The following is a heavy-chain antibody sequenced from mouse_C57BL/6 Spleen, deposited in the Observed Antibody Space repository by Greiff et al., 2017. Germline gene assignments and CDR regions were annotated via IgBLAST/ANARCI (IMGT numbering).Heavy chain of an antibody. CDR1: GFTFSDYG. J-gene: IGHJ2*01. Sequence: EVNLVESGGGLVKPGGSLKLSCAASGFTFSDYGMHWVRQAPEKGLEWVAYISSGSSTIYYADTVKGRFTISRDNAKNTLFLQMTSLRSEDTAMYYCARDGSSYSYYFDYWGQGTTLTVSS. D-gene: IGHD1-1*01. CDR2: ISSGSSTI. CDR3: ARDGSSYSYYFDY. V-gene: IGHV5-17*01.